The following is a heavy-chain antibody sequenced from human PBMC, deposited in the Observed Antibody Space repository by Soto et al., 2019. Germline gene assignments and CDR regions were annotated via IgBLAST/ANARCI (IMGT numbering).Heavy chain of an antibody. V-gene: IGHV1-69*02. D-gene: IGHD1-1*01. CDR2: IVPMIGKV. CDR1: GGTTSSYT. J-gene: IGHJ4*02. Sequence: QVQLVQSGAEVEKPGSSVKVSCKVSGGTTSSYTIGWVRQAPGQGLQWMGNIVPMIGKVDYAQTFQDRVTLTADMCTRTVYMELRSLRSEDTAVYFCALRTGNWNPLGDWGQGTLVTVSS. CDR3: ALRTGNWNPLGD.